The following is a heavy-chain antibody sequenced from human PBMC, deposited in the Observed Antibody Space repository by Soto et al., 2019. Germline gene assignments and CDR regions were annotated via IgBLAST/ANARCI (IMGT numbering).Heavy chain of an antibody. CDR1: GGSFSGYY. J-gene: IGHJ4*02. CDR2: ITQSGSP. CDR3: ARGRITMIRGVYFDF. V-gene: IGHV4-34*02. D-gene: IGHD3-10*01. Sequence: QVQSQQWGAGLLNPPETLSPRCAVHGGSFSGYYWSWLPQPPGKGLEWIGQITQSGSPTYNPTLGSRVTISIDTSENQFSLRLTSVTAADTSVYYCARGRITMIRGVYFDFWGQGTLVNVSS.